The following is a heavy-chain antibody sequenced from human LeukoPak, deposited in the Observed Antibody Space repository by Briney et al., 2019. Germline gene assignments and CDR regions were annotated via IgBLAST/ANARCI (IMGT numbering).Heavy chain of an antibody. CDR2: IKQDGSDK. Sequence: GGSLRLSCAASGFTFRRYWMSWARQASGKGLEWVANIKQDGSDKYYVDSVKGRFTISRDNAKNSLYLQMNSLRAEDTAVYYCARDSIPGYDSSGYMVAFDIWGQGTMVTVSS. D-gene: IGHD3-22*01. CDR1: GFTFRRYW. CDR3: ARDSIPGYDSSGYMVAFDI. J-gene: IGHJ3*02. V-gene: IGHV3-7*03.